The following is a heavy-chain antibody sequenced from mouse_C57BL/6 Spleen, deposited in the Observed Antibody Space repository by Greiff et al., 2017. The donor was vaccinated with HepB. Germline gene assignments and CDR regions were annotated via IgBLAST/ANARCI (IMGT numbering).Heavy chain of an antibody. Sequence: EVQLQQSGPELVKPGASVKISCKASGYTFTDYYMNWVKQSHGKSLEWIGDINPNNGGTSYNQKFKGKATLTVDKSSSTAYMELRSLTSEDSAVYFRARSLYYDYDGGFAYWGLGTLVTVSA. D-gene: IGHD2-4*01. J-gene: IGHJ3*01. CDR3: ARSLYYDYDGGFAY. V-gene: IGHV1-26*01. CDR2: INPNNGGT. CDR1: GYTFTDYY.